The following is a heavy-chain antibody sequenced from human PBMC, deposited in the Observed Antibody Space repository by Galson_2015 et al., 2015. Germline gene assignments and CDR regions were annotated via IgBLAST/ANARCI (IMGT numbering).Heavy chain of an antibody. J-gene: IGHJ6*02. CDR3: ARDGTTEYSSSRGMDV. Sequence: ETLSLTCTVSGGSISSYYWSWIRQPPGKGLEWIGYIYYSGSTNYNPSLKSRVTISVDTSKNQFSLKLSSVTAADTAVYYCARDGTTEYSSSRGMDVWGQGTTVTVSS. V-gene: IGHV4-59*01. CDR2: IYYSGST. CDR1: GGSISSYY. D-gene: IGHD6-6*01.